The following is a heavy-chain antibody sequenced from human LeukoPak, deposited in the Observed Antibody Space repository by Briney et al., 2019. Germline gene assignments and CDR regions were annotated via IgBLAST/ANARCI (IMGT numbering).Heavy chain of an antibody. V-gene: IGHV3-30*04. CDR2: ISYYGSKK. J-gene: IGHJ4*02. CDR1: GFTFSSYV. Sequence: GRSLRLSCAASGFTFSSYVLHWVRQAPGKGLEWVAAISYYGSKKYYADSVKGRFTISRDNSKNTLYLQINSLRAEDTAVYYCARESGTINDYWGQGTLVSVSS. CDR3: ARESGTINDY. D-gene: IGHD1-14*01.